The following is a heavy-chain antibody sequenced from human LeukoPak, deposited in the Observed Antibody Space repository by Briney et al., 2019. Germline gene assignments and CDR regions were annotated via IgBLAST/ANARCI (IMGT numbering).Heavy chain of an antibody. V-gene: IGHV3-74*01. Sequence: GGSLRLSCAASGFTFSSYWMHWVRQAPGKGLVWVSRINSDGSSTSYADSVKGRFTISRDNAKNTLYLQMNSLRAEDTAVYYCARGSRELKNNWFDPWGQGTLVTVSS. J-gene: IGHJ5*02. CDR3: ARGSRELKNNWFDP. CDR2: INSDGSST. D-gene: IGHD1-7*01. CDR1: GFTFSSYW.